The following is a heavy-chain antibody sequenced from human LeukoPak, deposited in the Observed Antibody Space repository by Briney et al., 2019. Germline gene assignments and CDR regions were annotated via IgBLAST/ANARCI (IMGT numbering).Heavy chain of an antibody. CDR1: GYTFTSYA. V-gene: IGHV1-3*01. CDR2: INAGNGNT. CDR3: ARVRWLQFHYGMDV. D-gene: IGHD5-24*01. J-gene: IGHJ6*02. Sequence: ASVKVSCKASGYTFTSYAMHWVRQAPGQRLEWMGWINAGNGNTKYSQKFQGRVTITRDTSASTAYMELSSLRSEDTAVYYCARVRWLQFHYGMDVWGQGTTVTVSS.